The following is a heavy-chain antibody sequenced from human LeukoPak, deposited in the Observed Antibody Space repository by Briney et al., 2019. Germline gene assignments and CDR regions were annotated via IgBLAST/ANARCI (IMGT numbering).Heavy chain of an antibody. D-gene: IGHD1-26*01. CDR1: GYTFTSYD. J-gene: IGHJ4*02. CDR2: MNPNSGNA. Sequence: GASVKVSCKASGYTFTSYDINWVRQATGQGLEWMGWMNPNSGNAGYAQKFQGRVTITRNTSISTAYMELSSLRFEDTAVYYCARGDTIVGATNLVDYWGQGTLVTVSS. CDR3: ARGDTIVGATNLVDY. V-gene: IGHV1-8*03.